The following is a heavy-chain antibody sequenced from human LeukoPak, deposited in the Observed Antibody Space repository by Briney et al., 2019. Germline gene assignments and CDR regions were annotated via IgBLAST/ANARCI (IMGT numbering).Heavy chain of an antibody. CDR2: IIPILDIA. J-gene: IGHJ4*02. CDR1: GGTFSSYT. D-gene: IGHD4-17*01. CDR3: AREGTTVSPNFDY. V-gene: IGHV1-69*04. Sequence: SVKVSCKASGGTFSSYTISWVRQAPGQGLERMGRIIPILDIANYAQKFQGRVTITADKSTSTAYMELSSLRSEDTAVYYCAREGTTVSPNFDYWGQGTLVTVSS.